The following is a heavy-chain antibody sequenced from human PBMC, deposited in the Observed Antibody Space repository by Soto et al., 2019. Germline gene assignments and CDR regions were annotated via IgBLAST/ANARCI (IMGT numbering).Heavy chain of an antibody. V-gene: IGHV1-2*04. CDR1: GYTFTGYY. Sequence: ASVKVSCKSSGYTFTGYYMHWVRQAPGQGLEWTGWINPNSGGTNYAQKFQGWVTMTRDTSISTAYMELSRLRSDDTAVYYCARAYHIARHIVAVTARWHAFDIWGQGTMVTVSS. J-gene: IGHJ3*02. D-gene: IGHD2-21*02. CDR3: ARAYHIARHIVAVTARWHAFDI. CDR2: INPNSGGT.